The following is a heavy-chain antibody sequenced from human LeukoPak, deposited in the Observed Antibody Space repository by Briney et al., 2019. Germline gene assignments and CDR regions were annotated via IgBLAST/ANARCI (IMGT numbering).Heavy chain of an antibody. V-gene: IGHV3-9*01. D-gene: IGHD3-22*01. J-gene: IGHJ6*02. Sequence: GGSLRLSCAASGFTFDDYAMHWVRQAPGKGLEWVSGISWNSGSIGYADSVKGRFTISRDNAKNSRYLQMNSLRAEDTALYYCAKGHYDSSGPPNYYYGMDVWGQGTTVTVSS. CDR2: ISWNSGSI. CDR3: AKGHYDSSGPPNYYYGMDV. CDR1: GFTFDDYA.